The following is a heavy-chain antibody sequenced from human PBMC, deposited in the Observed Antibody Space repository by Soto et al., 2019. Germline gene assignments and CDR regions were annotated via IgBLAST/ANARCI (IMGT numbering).Heavy chain of an antibody. Sequence: QVQLVQSGAEVKKPGSSVKVSCKASGGTFSSYTITWVRQAPGQGLEWMGRIISILGITNYARKFQGRVTITADKSTTTAYMELSSLRSEDTAVYYCVRSGQQLAQDDAFDIWGQGTMVTVSS. CDR2: IISILGIT. V-gene: IGHV1-69*02. D-gene: IGHD6-13*01. J-gene: IGHJ3*02. CDR1: GGTFSSYT. CDR3: VRSGQQLAQDDAFDI.